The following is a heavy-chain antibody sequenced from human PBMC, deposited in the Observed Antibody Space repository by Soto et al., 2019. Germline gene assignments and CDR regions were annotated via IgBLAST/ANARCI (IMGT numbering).Heavy chain of an antibody. CDR1: GFTFRNYG. V-gene: IGHV3-48*01. CDR2: IGIGSSTK. CDR3: ARDQLYYNDISGRPLNAFDV. D-gene: IGHD3-22*01. J-gene: IGHJ3*01. Sequence: GGSLRLSCAASGFTFRNYGMNWVRQAPGKGLEWVSYIGIGSSTKYYADSVKGRFTISRDNAKNSLYLQMNSLRSEDTAVYYCARDQLYYNDISGRPLNAFDVWGQGTMVTVAS.